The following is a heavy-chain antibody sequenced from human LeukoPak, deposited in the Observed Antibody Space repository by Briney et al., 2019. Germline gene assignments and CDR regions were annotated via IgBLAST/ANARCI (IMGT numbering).Heavy chain of an antibody. CDR1: GFTFSSYW. D-gene: IGHD3-16*01. V-gene: IGHV3-74*01. CDR2: IISDGNRI. J-gene: IGHJ4*02. Sequence: GGSLRLSCAASGFTFSSYWMHWVCQAPGKGLVWVSRIISDGNRISYADSVKGRFTISRDNAKNTLYLQMNSLRAEDTVVYYCARVWGGLGFDYWGQGTLVTVSS. CDR3: ARVWGGLGFDY.